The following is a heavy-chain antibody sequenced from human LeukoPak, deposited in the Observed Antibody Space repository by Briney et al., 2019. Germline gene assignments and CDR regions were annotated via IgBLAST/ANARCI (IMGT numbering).Heavy chain of an antibody. CDR2: IIPMLDIQ. J-gene: IGHJ4*02. D-gene: IGHD3-10*01. Sequence: GASVKVSCKASGGTFSSYVITWVRQAPGQGLEWMGRIIPMLDIQNYAQKFQGRVTITADKSTSTAYMEPSSLRSEDTAVYYCASERGATQYFDYWGQGTLVTVSS. CDR1: GGTFSSYV. V-gene: IGHV1-69*04. CDR3: ASERGATQYFDY.